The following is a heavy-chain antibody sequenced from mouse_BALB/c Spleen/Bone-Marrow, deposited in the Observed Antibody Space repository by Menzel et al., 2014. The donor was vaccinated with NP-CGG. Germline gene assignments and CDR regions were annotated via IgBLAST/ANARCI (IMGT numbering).Heavy chain of an antibody. CDR1: GYTFTNYW. J-gene: IGHJ1*01. V-gene: IGHV1S81*02. D-gene: IGHD1-3*01. CDR3: ARYYNYYFDV. CDR2: INPGNGRA. Sequence: VQLQQSGAEVVKPGASVRLSCKTSGYTFTNYWMHWVKQRPGQGLEWIGDINPGNGRATYSEKFKSKATLTVDTSSSTAYMQLSSLTSEDSAVYYCARYYNYYFDVWGAGTTVTVSS.